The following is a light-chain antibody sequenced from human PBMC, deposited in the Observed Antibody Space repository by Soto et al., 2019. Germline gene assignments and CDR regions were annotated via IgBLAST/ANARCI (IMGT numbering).Light chain of an antibody. CDR1: LYSSNNNNY. V-gene: IGKV4-1*01. J-gene: IGKJ1*01. CDR3: IHRLASGT. Sequence: LYSSNNNNYLAWYQQKPGQPPKLLIYWASTRVSGVPDRFSGSGSGTYFTVLLSRVAGEAVGAYYGIHRLASGTFAQGTKVDIK. CDR2: WAS.